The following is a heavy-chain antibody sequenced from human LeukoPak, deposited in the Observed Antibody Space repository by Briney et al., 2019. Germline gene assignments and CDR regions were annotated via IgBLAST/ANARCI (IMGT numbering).Heavy chain of an antibody. CDR1: GFTFDDYA. CDR3: AKDTSLYYYDSSGLDY. J-gene: IGHJ4*02. V-gene: IGHV3-9*01. D-gene: IGHD3-22*01. CDR2: ISWNSGSI. Sequence: GRSLRLSCAASGFTFDDYAMHWVRQAPGKGLEWVSGISWNSGSIGYADSVKGRFTISRDNAKNSLYLQMNRLRAEDTALYYCAKDTSLYYYDSSGLDYWGQGTLVTVSS.